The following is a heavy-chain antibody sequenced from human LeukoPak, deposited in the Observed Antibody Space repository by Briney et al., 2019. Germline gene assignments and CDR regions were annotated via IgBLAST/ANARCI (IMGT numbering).Heavy chain of an antibody. CDR1: GFSLSTSGVG. Sequence: SGPTLVHPTPPLTLTCTISGFSLSTSGVGVGWIRQPPVKAPEWLALIFWDDDKRYSPSLESRLTIIKDTSKNQVVLTMTNMDPVDTATYYCAHRQFWTFNYWGQGTLVTVSS. CDR3: AHRQFWTFNY. CDR2: IFWDDDK. V-gene: IGHV2-5*02. J-gene: IGHJ4*02. D-gene: IGHD3/OR15-3a*01.